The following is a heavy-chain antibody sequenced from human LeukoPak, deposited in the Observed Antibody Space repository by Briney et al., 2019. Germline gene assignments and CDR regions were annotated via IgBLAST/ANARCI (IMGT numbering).Heavy chain of an antibody. Sequence: SETLSLTCTVSGGSISSYYWSWIRQPPGKGLEWIGYIYYSGSTNYNPSLKSRVTISVDTSKNQFSLKLSSVTAADTAVYYCARDHSSGWCDYWGQGTLVTISS. CDR3: ARDHSSGWCDY. D-gene: IGHD6-19*01. V-gene: IGHV4-59*01. CDR2: IYYSGST. J-gene: IGHJ4*02. CDR1: GGSISSYY.